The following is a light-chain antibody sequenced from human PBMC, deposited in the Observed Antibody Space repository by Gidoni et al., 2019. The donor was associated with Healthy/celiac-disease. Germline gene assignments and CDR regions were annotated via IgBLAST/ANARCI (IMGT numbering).Light chain of an antibody. Sequence: EIVLTQPPATLSLSPGERATLSCRASQSVSSYLAWYQQEPGQAPRLLIYDASNRATGIPARFSGSGSGTDFTLTISSLEPEDFAVYYCQQRSNWPPYTFGQGTKLEIK. V-gene: IGKV3-11*01. CDR3: QQRSNWPPYT. J-gene: IGKJ2*01. CDR2: DAS. CDR1: QSVSSY.